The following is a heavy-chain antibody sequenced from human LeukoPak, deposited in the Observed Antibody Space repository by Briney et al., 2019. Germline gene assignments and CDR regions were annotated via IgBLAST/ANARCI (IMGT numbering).Heavy chain of an antibody. CDR2: ISAYNGNT. CDR3: ARAADFWSGHNWFDP. D-gene: IGHD3-3*01. CDR1: GYTLTSYG. J-gene: IGHJ5*02. Sequence: ASVKVSCKASGYTLTSYGISWVRQAPGQGLEWMGWISAYNGNTNYAQKLQGRVTMTTDTSTSTAYMELRSLRPDDTAVYYCARAADFWSGHNWFDPWGQGTLVTVSS. V-gene: IGHV1-18*01.